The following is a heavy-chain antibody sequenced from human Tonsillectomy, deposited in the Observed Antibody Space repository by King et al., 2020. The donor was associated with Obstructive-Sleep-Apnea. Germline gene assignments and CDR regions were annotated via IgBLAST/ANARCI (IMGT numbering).Heavy chain of an antibody. D-gene: IGHD3-10*01. Sequence: VQLQESGPGLVKPSETLSLTCTVSGGSISSYYWSWIRQPPGKGLEWIGYIYYSGSTNYNPSLKSRVTISVDTSKNQFSLKLSSVTAADTAVYYCARGQEVRGVIIEPSYYYYGMDVWGQGTTVTVSS. CDR2: IYYSGST. V-gene: IGHV4-59*01. CDR3: ARGQEVRGVIIEPSYYYYGMDV. CDR1: GGSISSYY. J-gene: IGHJ6*02.